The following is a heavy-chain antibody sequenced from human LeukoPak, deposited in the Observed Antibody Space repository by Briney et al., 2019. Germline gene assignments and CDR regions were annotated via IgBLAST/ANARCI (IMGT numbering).Heavy chain of an antibody. CDR2: VYYSGST. CDR3: ARSRITMVRGVINFGFDY. J-gene: IGHJ4*02. V-gene: IGHV4-61*01. Sequence: SETLSLTCTVSGYSISSGYYWGWIRQPPGKGLEWIGYVYYSGSTNYNPSLKSRVTISVDTSKNQFSLKLSSVTAADTAVYYCARSRITMVRGVINFGFDYWGQGTLVTVSS. CDR1: GYSISSGYY. D-gene: IGHD3-10*01.